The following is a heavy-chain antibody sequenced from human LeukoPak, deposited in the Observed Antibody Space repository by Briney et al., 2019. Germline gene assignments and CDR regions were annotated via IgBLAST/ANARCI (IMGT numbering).Heavy chain of an antibody. CDR2: ISSSSSTI. CDR3: AKDGWYYYDPERYYYGMDV. Sequence: GGSLRLSCAASGFTFSSYSMNWVRQAPGKGLEWVSYISSSSSTIYYADSVKGRFTISRDNAKNSLYLQMNSLRAEDTAVYYCAKDGWYYYDPERYYYGMDVWGQGTTVTVSS. J-gene: IGHJ6*02. V-gene: IGHV3-48*01. D-gene: IGHD3-22*01. CDR1: GFTFSSYS.